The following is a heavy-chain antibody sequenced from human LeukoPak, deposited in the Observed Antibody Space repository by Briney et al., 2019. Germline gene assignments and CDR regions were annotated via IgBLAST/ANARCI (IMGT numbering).Heavy chain of an antibody. V-gene: IGHV3-23*01. CDR2: ISDSGGRT. J-gene: IGHJ3*02. D-gene: IGHD5-24*01. Sequence: GGSLRLSCAVSGITLSNYGMSWVRQAPGKGLEWVAGISDSGGRTNYADSVKGRFTISRDNPKNTLYLQMNSLRAEDTAVYYCALTMATATHDAFDIWGQGTMVTVSS. CDR3: ALTMATATHDAFDI. CDR1: GITLSNYG.